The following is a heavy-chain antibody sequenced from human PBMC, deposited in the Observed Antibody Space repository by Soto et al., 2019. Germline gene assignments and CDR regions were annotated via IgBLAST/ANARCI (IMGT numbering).Heavy chain of an antibody. Sequence: EVQLVESGGGLIPHGGSLRLSCAASGFTVSSNYMSWVRQAPGKGLEWVSVIYSGGSTYYADSVKGRFTISRDNSKNTLYLQMNSLRAEDTAVYYGEIADVLSFDSWGQGTMVTVSS. J-gene: IGHJ3*02. CDR3: EIADVLSFDS. V-gene: IGHV3-53*01. CDR1: GFTVSSNY. CDR2: IYSGGST.